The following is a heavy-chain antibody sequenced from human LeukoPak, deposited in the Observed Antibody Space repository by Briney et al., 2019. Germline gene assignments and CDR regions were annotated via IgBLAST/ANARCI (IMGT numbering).Heavy chain of an antibody. D-gene: IGHD3-16*01. CDR2: IYYSGST. CDR3: ARGRGIDGFDY. Sequence: SETLSLTCTVSGGSINSYYWSWIRQPPGKGLEWIGYIYYSGSTNYNPSLKSRVTISVDTSKNQFSLKLSSVTAADTAVYYCARGRGIDGFDYWGQGTLVTVSS. CDR1: GGSINSYY. J-gene: IGHJ4*02. V-gene: IGHV4-59*01.